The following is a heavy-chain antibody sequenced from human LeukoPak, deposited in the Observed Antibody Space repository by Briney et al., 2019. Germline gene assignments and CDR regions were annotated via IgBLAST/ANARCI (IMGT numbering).Heavy chain of an antibody. CDR2: ISSSSSTI. CDR3: ARDGMVRGVIIWDAFDI. CDR1: GFTFSSYS. Sequence: GGSLRLSCAASGFTFSSYSMNWVRQAPGKGLEWVSYISSSSSTIYYADSVKGRFTISRDNARNSLYLQMNSLRDEDTAVYYCARDGMVRGVIIWDAFDIWGQGTMVTVSS. D-gene: IGHD3-10*01. V-gene: IGHV3-48*02. J-gene: IGHJ3*02.